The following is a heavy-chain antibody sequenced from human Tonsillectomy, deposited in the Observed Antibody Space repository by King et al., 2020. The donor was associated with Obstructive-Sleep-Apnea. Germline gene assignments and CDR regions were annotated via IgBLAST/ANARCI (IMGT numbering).Heavy chain of an antibody. V-gene: IGHV5-51*01. CDR1: GYTFTNYR. Sequence: QLVQSGAEVRKPGESLRISCQGFGYTFTNYRIGWVRQKPGKGLEWMGLIFPDDYDTRYSPSFQGQVTISVDESINTAYLQWSSLKASDTVMYYCARHAGHDFLTGYYNSFDSWGQGTLVTVSS. D-gene: IGHD3-9*01. CDR2: IFPDDYDT. J-gene: IGHJ5*01. CDR3: ARHAGHDFLTGYYNSFDS.